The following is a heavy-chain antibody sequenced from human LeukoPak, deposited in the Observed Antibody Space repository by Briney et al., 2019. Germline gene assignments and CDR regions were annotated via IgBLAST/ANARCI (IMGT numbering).Heavy chain of an antibody. J-gene: IGHJ6*02. CDR2: INAGNGNT. Sequence: ASVKVSCKASGYTFTSYAMHWVRQAPGQRLEWMGWINAGNGNTKYPQKFQGRVTITRGTSASTAYMELSSLRSEDTAVYYCARTPRSGVAAAGTHGYYYYGMDVWGQGTTVTVSS. V-gene: IGHV1-3*01. CDR3: ARTPRSGVAAAGTHGYYYYGMDV. D-gene: IGHD6-13*01. CDR1: GYTFTSYA.